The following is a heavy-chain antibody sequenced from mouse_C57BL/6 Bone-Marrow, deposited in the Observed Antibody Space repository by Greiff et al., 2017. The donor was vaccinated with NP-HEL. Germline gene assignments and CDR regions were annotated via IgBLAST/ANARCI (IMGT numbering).Heavy chain of an antibody. CDR3: ELLRYSSYAMDY. Sequence: QVQLKQSGPELVKPGASVKISCKASGYSFTSYYIHWVKQRPGQGLEWIGWIYPGSGNTKYNEKFKGKATLTADTSSSTAYMQLSSLTSEDSAVYYCELLRYSSYAMDYWGQGTSVTVSS. J-gene: IGHJ4*01. CDR2: IYPGSGNT. D-gene: IGHD1-1*01. V-gene: IGHV1-66*01. CDR1: GYSFTSYY.